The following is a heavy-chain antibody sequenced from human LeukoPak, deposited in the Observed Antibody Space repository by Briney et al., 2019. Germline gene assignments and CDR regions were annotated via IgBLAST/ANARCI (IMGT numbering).Heavy chain of an antibody. Sequence: ASVKVSCKASGYTFTSYGISWVRQATGQGLEWMGWMNPNSGNTGYAQKFQGRVTMTRNTSISTAYMELSSLRSEDTAVYYCVGGASDLYDYWGQGTLVTVSS. CDR1: GYTFTSYG. D-gene: IGHD5-12*01. CDR2: MNPNSGNT. CDR3: VGGASDLYDY. J-gene: IGHJ4*02. V-gene: IGHV1-8*02.